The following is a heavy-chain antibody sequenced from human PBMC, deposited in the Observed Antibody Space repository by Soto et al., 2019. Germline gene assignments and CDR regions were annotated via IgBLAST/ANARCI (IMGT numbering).Heavy chain of an antibody. V-gene: IGHV1-69*01. CDR3: ARVLMATVVTCSCDI. J-gene: IGHJ3*02. CDR2: IIPIFGTA. CDR1: GGTFSSYA. Sequence: QVQLVQSGAEVKKPGSSVKVSCKASGGTFSSYAISWVRQAPGQGLEWMGGIIPIFGTANYAQKFQGRVTITADESTSRVYMELTSPRSENTALYYCARVLMATVVTCSCDIWAQGTMLTVSS. D-gene: IGHD2-15*01.